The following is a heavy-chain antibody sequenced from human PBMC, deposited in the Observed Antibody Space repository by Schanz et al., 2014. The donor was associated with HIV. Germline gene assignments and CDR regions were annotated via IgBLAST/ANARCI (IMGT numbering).Heavy chain of an antibody. V-gene: IGHV1-2*02. CDR1: GYTFAGYY. CDR2: INPTTGGT. Sequence: QVQLVQSGAEVKKPGASVKVSCKGSGYTFAGYYMNWVRQAPGQGLEWMGWINPTTGGTNYAQKFQGRVTMTRDTSISPAYMELRRLRSDDTAVYYCARDATVTGGMDVWGQGTTVTVSS. J-gene: IGHJ6*02. D-gene: IGHD4-17*01. CDR3: ARDATVTGGMDV.